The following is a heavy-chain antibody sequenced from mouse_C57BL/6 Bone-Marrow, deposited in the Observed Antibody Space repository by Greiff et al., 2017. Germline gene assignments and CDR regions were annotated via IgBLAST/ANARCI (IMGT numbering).Heavy chain of an antibody. D-gene: IGHD3-3*01. CDR2: IYPGDGDT. J-gene: IGHJ3*01. CDR1: GYAFSSYW. CDR3: ARYEARDFSWFAY. Sequence: VQLQQSGAELVKPGASVTISCKASGYAFSSYWMNWVKQRPGKGLEWIGQIYPGDGDTNYNGKFKGKAILTADKSSSTAYMQLSSLTSEDSAVYFCARYEARDFSWFAYWGPGALVPFSA. V-gene: IGHV1-80*01.